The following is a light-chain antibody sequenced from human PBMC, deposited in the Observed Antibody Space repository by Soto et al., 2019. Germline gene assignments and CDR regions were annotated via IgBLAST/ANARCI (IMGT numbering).Light chain of an antibody. CDR3: QQDYSTRT. J-gene: IGKJ1*01. V-gene: IGKV4-1*01. Sequence: DIVMTQSPDSLAVSLGERATINCKSRQRVLYSSNNNNYLAWYQQKPGQPPKLLIYWASTRESGVPDRFSGSASGTDFTLTISSLQAEDVAVYYCQQDYSTRTFGQGTKVEIK. CDR1: QRVLYSSNNNNY. CDR2: WAS.